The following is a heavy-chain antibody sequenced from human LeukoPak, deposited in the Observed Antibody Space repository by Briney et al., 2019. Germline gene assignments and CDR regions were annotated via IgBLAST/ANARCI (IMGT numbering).Heavy chain of an antibody. Sequence: SETLSLTCTVSGGSISSGDFYWSWVRQPPGKALEWIGYIYFSGTTYYNPSLKSRITMSVDTSKNQFSLKLSSVTAADTAMYYCARNTGWLQPFDYWGQGTLSPSPQ. CDR3: ARNTGWLQPFDY. V-gene: IGHV4-30-4*01. CDR1: GGSISSGDFY. CDR2: IYFSGTT. J-gene: IGHJ4*02. D-gene: IGHD3-10*01.